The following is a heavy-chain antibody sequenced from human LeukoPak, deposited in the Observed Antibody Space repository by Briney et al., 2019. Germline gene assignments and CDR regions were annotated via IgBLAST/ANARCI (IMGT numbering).Heavy chain of an antibody. J-gene: IGHJ4*02. Sequence: GGSLRLSCTASGFTFGDDGMSWFRQAPGKGLEWVGFIRSKAYGGTAEYAASVKGRFTVSRDDSKSIAYLEIKSLKIEDTGVYYGSRDFWRLGFNYWGQGTLVTVSS. CDR1: GFTFGDDG. V-gene: IGHV3-49*03. CDR3: SRDFWRLGFNY. CDR2: IRSKAYGGTA. D-gene: IGHD3-3*01.